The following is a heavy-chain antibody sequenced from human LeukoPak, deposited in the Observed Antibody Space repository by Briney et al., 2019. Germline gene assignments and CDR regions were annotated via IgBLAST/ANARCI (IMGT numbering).Heavy chain of an antibody. CDR3: ARAYYDGTGYSDY. J-gene: IGHJ4*02. V-gene: IGHV1-18*01. CDR1: GYTFTSYG. Sequence: ASVKASCKASGYTFTSYGISWVRQAPGQGPEWMGWIRAYSGNTNYAQKLQGRVTMTTDTSTSTAYMELRSLRSDDTAVYYCARAYYDGTGYSDYWGQGALVTVSS. D-gene: IGHD3-22*01. CDR2: IRAYSGNT.